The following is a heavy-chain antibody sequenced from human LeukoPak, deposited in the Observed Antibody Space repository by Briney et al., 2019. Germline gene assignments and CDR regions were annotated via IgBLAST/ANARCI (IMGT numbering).Heavy chain of an antibody. CDR1: GGSISSSNW. J-gene: IGHJ4*02. CDR2: IYHSGST. CDR3: ARDRGRIAAADFDY. Sequence: SETLSLTCAVSGGSISSSNWWSWVRQPPGKGLEWIGEIYHSGSTNYNPSLKSRVTISVDTSKNQFSLKLSSVTAADTAVYYCARDRGRIAAADFDYWGQGTLVTVSS. V-gene: IGHV4-4*02. D-gene: IGHD6-13*01.